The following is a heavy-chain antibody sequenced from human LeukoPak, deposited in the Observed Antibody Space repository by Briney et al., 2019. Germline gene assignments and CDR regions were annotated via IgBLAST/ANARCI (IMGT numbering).Heavy chain of an antibody. CDR3: AREGSGSCLGGGAYFDY. V-gene: IGHV1-18*01. Sequence: GASVKVSCKASGYTFTSYGISWVRQAPGQGLEWMGWISAYNGNTNYAQKLQGRVTMTTDTSTSTAYMELSSLRSEDTAVYYCAREGSGSCLGGGAYFDYWGQGTLVTVSS. CDR1: GYTFTSYG. CDR2: ISAYNGNT. D-gene: IGHD1-26*01. J-gene: IGHJ4*02.